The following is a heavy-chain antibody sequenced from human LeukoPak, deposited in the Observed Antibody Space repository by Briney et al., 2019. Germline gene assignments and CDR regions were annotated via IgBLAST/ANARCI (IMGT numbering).Heavy chain of an antibody. D-gene: IGHD6-13*01. J-gene: IGHJ5*02. CDR3: ARAVDAAGTCP. CDR2: IIPILGIA. CDR1: GGTFSSYA. V-gene: IGHV1-69*04. Sequence: GASVKVSCKASGGTFSSYAISWVRQAPGQGLEWMGRIIPILGIANYAQKFQGRVTITADKSTSTAYMELSSLRSEDTAMYYCARAVDAAGTCPWGQGTLVTVSS.